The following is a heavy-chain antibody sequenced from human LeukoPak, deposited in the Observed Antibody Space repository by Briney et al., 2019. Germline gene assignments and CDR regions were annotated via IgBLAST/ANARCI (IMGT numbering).Heavy chain of an antibody. CDR1: GFTFRVNS. CDR2: ISSSSSYI. V-gene: IGHV3-21*01. CDR3: ARGYSSGWSHGTSASGI. D-gene: IGHD6-19*01. Sequence: PGGSLRLSCAASGFTFRVNSMNWVPQAPGKGLEWVSSISSSSSYIYYADSVKGRFTISRDNAKNSLYLQMNSLRAEDTAVYYCARGYSSGWSHGTSASGIGGQGTMVTVSS. J-gene: IGHJ3*02.